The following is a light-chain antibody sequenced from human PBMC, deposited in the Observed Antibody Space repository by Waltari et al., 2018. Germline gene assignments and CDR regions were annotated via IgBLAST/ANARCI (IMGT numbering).Light chain of an antibody. Sequence: SYELTQTPSVSVSPGQTARITCSGDALPNTYAYWYQQKPGQAPVVVIYKDTQRPSGIPARFSGSTSGTTVTLTISGVQAEDEADYYCQSADTSGNYVFGPGTKVTVV. V-gene: IGLV3-25*03. CDR1: ALPNTY. J-gene: IGLJ1*01. CDR3: QSADTSGNYV. CDR2: KDT.